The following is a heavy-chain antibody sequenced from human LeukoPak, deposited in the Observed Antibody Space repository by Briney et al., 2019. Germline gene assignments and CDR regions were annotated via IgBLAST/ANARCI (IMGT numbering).Heavy chain of an antibody. D-gene: IGHD5-18*01. CDR2: ISYDGSNK. Sequence: PGGSLRLSCAASGFTFSSYGMHWVRQAPGKGLEWVAVISYDGSNKYYADSVKGRFTISRDNSKNTLYLQMNSLRAEDTAVYYCARAVDTAMVRAEGGFDYWGQGTLVTVSS. J-gene: IGHJ4*02. CDR1: GFTFSSYG. V-gene: IGHV3-30*03. CDR3: ARAVDTAMVRAEGGFDY.